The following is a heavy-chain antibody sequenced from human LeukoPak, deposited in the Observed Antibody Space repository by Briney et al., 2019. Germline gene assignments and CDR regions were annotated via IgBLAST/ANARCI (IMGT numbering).Heavy chain of an antibody. D-gene: IGHD3-22*01. CDR2: IYSNNST. V-gene: IGHV3-53*01. J-gene: IGHJ4*02. CDR3: ARGFTMMIVAPGY. Sequence: GGSLRLSCAASGFTVSRNYMTWVRQAPGKGLEWVSVIYSNNSTYYADSVKGRFAISRDSSKNTLYLQMNSLRVEDTAIYYCARGFTMMIVAPGYWGQGTLVTVSS. CDR1: GFTVSRNY.